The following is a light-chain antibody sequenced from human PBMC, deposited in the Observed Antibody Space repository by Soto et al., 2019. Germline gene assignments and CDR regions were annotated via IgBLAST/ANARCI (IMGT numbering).Light chain of an antibody. CDR3: LQYSSHSWT. V-gene: IGKV1-5*01. CDR2: DAS. CDR1: QSISSY. J-gene: IGKJ1*01. Sequence: DIQMTQSPSSLSASVGDRVTITCRASQSISSYLNWYQQKPGKAPKLLIFDASSLKSGVPSRFSGSGSGTEFTLTISRLQPDDVATYYCLQYSSHSWTFGQGTKVDI.